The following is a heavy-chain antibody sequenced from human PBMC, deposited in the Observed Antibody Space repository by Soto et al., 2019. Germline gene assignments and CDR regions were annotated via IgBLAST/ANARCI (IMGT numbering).Heavy chain of an antibody. CDR2: VYYSGST. Sequence: GSLRLSCVASGSTFSSDVMSWVRQAPGKGLEWIGSVYYSGSTYYNPSLESRVTISVDTSKNQFSLKLSSVTAADTAVYYCGSGPYFSSTSCYGDYYYGMEVWGQGTTVTAS. J-gene: IGHJ6*02. CDR1: GSTFSSDV. V-gene: IGHV4-38-2*01. CDR3: GSGPYFSSTSCYGDYYYGMEV. D-gene: IGHD2-2*01.